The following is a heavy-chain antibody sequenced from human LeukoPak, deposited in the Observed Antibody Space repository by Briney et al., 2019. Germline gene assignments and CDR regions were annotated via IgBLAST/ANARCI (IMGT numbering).Heavy chain of an antibody. D-gene: IGHD3-22*01. CDR2: IIPIFGTA. V-gene: IGHV1-69*05. CDR1: GGTFSSYA. CDR3: ARVATYYYDSSGSNDAFDI. Sequence: SVKVSCRASGGTFSSYAISWVRQAPGQGLEWMGGIIPIFGTANYAQKFQGRVTITTDESTSTAYMELSSLRSEDTAVYYCARVATYYYDSSGSNDAFDIWGQGTMVTVSS. J-gene: IGHJ3*02.